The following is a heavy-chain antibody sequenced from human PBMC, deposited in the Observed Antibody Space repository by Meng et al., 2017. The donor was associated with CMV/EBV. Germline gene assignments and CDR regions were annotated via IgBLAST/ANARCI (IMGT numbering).Heavy chain of an antibody. CDR1: GGTFSSYA. V-gene: IGHV1-69*10. D-gene: IGHD2-15*01. CDR2: IIPILGIA. CDR3: ARENGRGSGWFDP. J-gene: IGHJ5*02. Sequence: SVKVSCKASGGTFSSYAISWVRQAPGQGLEWMGGIIPILGIANYAQKFQGRVTITANKSTSTAYMELSSLRSEDTAVYYCARENGRGSGWFDPWGQGTLVTVSS.